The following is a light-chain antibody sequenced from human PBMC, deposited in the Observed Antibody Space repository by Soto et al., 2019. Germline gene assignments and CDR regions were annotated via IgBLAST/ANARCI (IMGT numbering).Light chain of an antibody. CDR3: QQYFSYPLT. V-gene: IGKV1-8*01. CDR2: TAS. J-gene: IGKJ4*01. Sequence: AIRMTQSPSSFSASTGDRVTITCRASQGISIHLAWYQVQPSKAPSLLIYTASYLESGVPSRFSGSGSGTDFTLTISSLQSEDFAVYYCQQYFSYPLTFGGGTKVEIK. CDR1: QGISIH.